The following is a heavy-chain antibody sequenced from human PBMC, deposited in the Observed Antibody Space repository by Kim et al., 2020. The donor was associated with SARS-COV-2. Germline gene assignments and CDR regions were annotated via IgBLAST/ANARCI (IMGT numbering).Heavy chain of an antibody. V-gene: IGHV3-73*01. CDR3: ARGPPYSDRYWDALDV. CDR2: IRSKANSYET. Sequence: GGSLRLSCAASGLSFSDSAMHWVRQASGKGLEWVARIRSKANSYETAYGVSVTGRFSISRDDAMTTAYLQMNSLKTEDTTVYYCARGPPYSDRYWDALDVWGQGTRVTVSS. CDR1: GLSFSDSA. J-gene: IGHJ3*01. D-gene: IGHD5-12*01.